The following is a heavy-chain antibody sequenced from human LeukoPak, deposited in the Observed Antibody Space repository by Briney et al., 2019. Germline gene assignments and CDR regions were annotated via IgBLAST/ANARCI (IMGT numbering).Heavy chain of an antibody. CDR2: IIPVYGTT. J-gene: IGHJ6*04. D-gene: IGHD1-1*01. Sequence: ASVKVSCKAAGGSFSIYGITWVRQAPGQGLEWMGGIIPVYGTTNYAQKFQGRVTITTDESTSTVYMELSSLRSEDTAIYYCATNLVVEYWITYMDVWGKGTTVTVSS. V-gene: IGHV1-69*05. CDR3: ATNLVVEYWITYMDV. CDR1: GGSFSIYG.